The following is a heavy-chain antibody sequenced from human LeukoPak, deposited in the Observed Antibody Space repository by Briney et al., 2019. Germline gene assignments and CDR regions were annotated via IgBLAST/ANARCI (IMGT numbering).Heavy chain of an antibody. CDR2: IYYSGST. V-gene: IGHV4-31*03. J-gene: IGHJ4*02. Sequence: PSQTLSLTCTVSDSSISSGGYYWSWIRQHPGKGLEWIGYIYYSGSTYYNPSLKSRVTISVDTSKNQFSLKLSSVTAADTAVYYCAREEYIAAGIDYWGQGTLVTVSS. CDR1: DSSISSGGYY. CDR3: AREEYIAAGIDY. D-gene: IGHD6-13*01.